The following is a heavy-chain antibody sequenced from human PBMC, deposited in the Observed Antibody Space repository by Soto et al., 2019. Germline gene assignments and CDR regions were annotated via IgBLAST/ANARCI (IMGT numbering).Heavy chain of an antibody. Sequence: GESLKISCKASGYSFTNYWIAWVRQMPGKGLEWMGIIYPADSDTRYSPSFQGQVTISADKSISTAYLQWSSLKASDTAMYYCARVEQLLGMDGWGQGITVTVAS. CDR1: GYSFTNYW. D-gene: IGHD2-2*01. CDR3: ARVEQLLGMDG. J-gene: IGHJ6*01. V-gene: IGHV5-51*01. CDR2: IYPADSDT.